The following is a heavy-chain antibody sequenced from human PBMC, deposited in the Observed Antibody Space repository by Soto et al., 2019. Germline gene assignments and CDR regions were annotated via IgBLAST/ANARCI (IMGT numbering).Heavy chain of an antibody. D-gene: IGHD5-12*01. CDR1: GYSFTSYW. CDR3: ARLAMATGRGYYGMDG. Sequence: EVQLVQSGAEVKKPGESLRISCNGSGYSFTSYWISWVRQMPGNGLEWMGRIDPSDSYTNYSPSFQGDFTNSADKSISTAYLQWSSLKVSDTATYYCARLAMATGRGYYGMDGWGQGTTVTVSS. V-gene: IGHV5-10-1*01. CDR2: IDPSDSYT. J-gene: IGHJ6*02.